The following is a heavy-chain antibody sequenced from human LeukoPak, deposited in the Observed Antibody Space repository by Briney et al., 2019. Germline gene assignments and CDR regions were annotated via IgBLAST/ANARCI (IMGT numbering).Heavy chain of an antibody. D-gene: IGHD6-19*01. CDR2: IGTAGDT. CDR3: VRGAVAGPFDY. V-gene: IGHV3-13*01. CDR1: GFTFSSYD. Sequence: PGGSLRLSCAASGFTFSSYDMHWVRQATGKGLEWVSAIGTAGDTYYPGSVKGRFTISRENAKNSLYLQMNSLRAGDTAVYYCVRGAVAGPFDYWGEGTLVTVSS. J-gene: IGHJ4*02.